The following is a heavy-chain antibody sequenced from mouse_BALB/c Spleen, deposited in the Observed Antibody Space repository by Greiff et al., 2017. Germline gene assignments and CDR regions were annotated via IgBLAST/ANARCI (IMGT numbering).Heavy chain of an antibody. CDR1: GFSLTSYG. CDR3: ARNKGPTMTFYAMDY. J-gene: IGHJ4*01. CDR2: IWSGGST. V-gene: IGHV2-4-1*01. Sequence: QVQLKESGPGLVAPSQSLSITCTVSGFSLTSYGVHWVRQSPGKGLEWLGVIWSGGSTDYNAAFISRLSISKDNSKSQVFFKMNSLQADDTAIYYCARNKGPTMTFYAMDYWGQGTSVTVSS. D-gene: IGHD2-10*01.